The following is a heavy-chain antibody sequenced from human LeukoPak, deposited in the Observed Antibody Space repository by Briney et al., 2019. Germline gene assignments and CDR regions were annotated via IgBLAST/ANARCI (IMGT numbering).Heavy chain of an antibody. Sequence: PSETLSLTCTVSGGSISSYYWSWIRQPAGKGLEWIGRIYTSGSTNYNPSLKSRVTMSVDTSKNQFSLKLSSVTAADTAVYYCAGVYGSGWYNWFDPWGQGTLVTVSS. V-gene: IGHV4-4*07. CDR2: IYTSGST. D-gene: IGHD6-19*01. J-gene: IGHJ5*02. CDR3: AGVYGSGWYNWFDP. CDR1: GGSISSYY.